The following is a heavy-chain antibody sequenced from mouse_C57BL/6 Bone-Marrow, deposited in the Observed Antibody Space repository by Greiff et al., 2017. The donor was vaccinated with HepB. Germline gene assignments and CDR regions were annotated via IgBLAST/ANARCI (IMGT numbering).Heavy chain of an antibody. J-gene: IGHJ4*01. CDR3: AREDYDYEGGNYAMDY. CDR2: IVPGSGST. CDR1: GYTFTGYW. Sequence: VQLQQSGAELMKPGASVKLSCKATGYTFTGYWIEWVKQRPGHGLEWIGEIVPGSGSTNYNEKFKGKATFTADTSSNTAYMQLSSLTTEDSAIYYCAREDYDYEGGNYAMDYWGQGTSVTVSS. V-gene: IGHV1-9*01. D-gene: IGHD2-4*01.